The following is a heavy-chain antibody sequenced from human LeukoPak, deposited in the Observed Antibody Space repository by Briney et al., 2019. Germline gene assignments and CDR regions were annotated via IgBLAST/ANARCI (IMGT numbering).Heavy chain of an antibody. CDR1: GGSIRSTTHY. Sequence: PSETLSLTCTVSGGSIRSTTHYWSWIRQPPGKGLEWIGYIYHSGTTNYNPSLRSRVTISVDTSKNQFSLKLSSVTAADTAVYYCATMKAVRVNDFWSGYPDYWGPGTLVTVSS. CDR3: ATMKAVRVNDFWSGYPDY. CDR2: IYHSGTT. J-gene: IGHJ4*02. D-gene: IGHD3-3*01. V-gene: IGHV4-61*01.